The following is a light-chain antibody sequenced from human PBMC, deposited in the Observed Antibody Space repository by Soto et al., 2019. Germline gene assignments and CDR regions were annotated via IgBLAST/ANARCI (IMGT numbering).Light chain of an antibody. Sequence: DIQMTQSPPSLSASVGDRVTITCQASQDIGNSLNWFQHKPGKAPNLVIYDASNLEIGVPSRFSGSGSGTDFTFTISSLRPEDIATYYCQKSDHLPLFGPGTKWKAN. V-gene: IGKV1-33*01. J-gene: IGKJ3*01. CDR3: QKSDHLPL. CDR1: QDIGNS. CDR2: DAS.